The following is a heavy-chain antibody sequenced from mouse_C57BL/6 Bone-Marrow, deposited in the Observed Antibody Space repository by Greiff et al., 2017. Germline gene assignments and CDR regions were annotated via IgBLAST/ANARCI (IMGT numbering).Heavy chain of an antibody. Sequence: VQLQQSGAKLVRPGASVKLSCPASGFNIKDDYLPWVKQRPEQGLEWIGWIDPENGDTEYASKFQGKATITAETSSNTAYLQLSSLTSEDTAVYYCSSFDGNYFDFWGQGTPLTVAS. D-gene: IGHD2-3*01. CDR2: IDPENGDT. CDR1: GFNIKDDY. V-gene: IGHV14-4*01. CDR3: SSFDGNYFDF. J-gene: IGHJ2*01.